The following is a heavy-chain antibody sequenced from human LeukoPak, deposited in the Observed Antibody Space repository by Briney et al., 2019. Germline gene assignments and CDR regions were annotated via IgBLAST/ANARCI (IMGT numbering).Heavy chain of an antibody. J-gene: IGHJ5*02. CDR1: GGSISSYY. CDR3: ARVTYCSGGSCYPFDP. D-gene: IGHD2-15*01. V-gene: IGHV4-59*06. Sequence: SETLSLTCTVSGGSISSYYWSWIRQHPGKGLEWIGYIYYSGSTYYNPSLKSRVTISVDTSKNQFSLKLSSVTAADTAVYYCARVTYCSGGSCYPFDPWGQGTLVTVSS. CDR2: IYYSGST.